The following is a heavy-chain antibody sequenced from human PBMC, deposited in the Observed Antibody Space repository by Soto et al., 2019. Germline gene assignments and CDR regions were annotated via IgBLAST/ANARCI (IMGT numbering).Heavy chain of an antibody. CDR1: GFTFKDFC. CDR3: ARDLQALLFPDVFDI. Sequence: GGSLRLSCAVSGFTFKDFCMGWIRQAPGKGPEWVSYISSGGTTIYYADSVKGRFTSSRDNAKNSLYLQMNSLRAEDTAVYYCARDLQALLFPDVFDIWGQGTMVTVSS. J-gene: IGHJ3*02. V-gene: IGHV3-11*01. D-gene: IGHD3-10*02. CDR2: ISSGGTTI.